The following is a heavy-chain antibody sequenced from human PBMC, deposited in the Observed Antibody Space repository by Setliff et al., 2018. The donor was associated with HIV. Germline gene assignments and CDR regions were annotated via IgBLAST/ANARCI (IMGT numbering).Heavy chain of an antibody. Sequence: LSLTCTVSGASINSGSHNWGWIRQPPGKGLEWIATLHYTGTTYYNPSLKSRVTISTDTPKNQFSLKLSSVTAADTAVYYCARRIQLRDSSGRSCWTFDIWGQGTMVTVSS. CDR1: GASINSGSHN. J-gene: IGHJ3*02. D-gene: IGHD2-15*01. V-gene: IGHV4-39*01. CDR2: LHYTGTT. CDR3: ARRIQLRDSSGRSCWTFDI.